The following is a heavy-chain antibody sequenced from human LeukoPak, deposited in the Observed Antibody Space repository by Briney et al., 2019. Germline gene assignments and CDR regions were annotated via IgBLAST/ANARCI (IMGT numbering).Heavy chain of an antibody. CDR2: INTNTGNP. V-gene: IGHV7-4-1*02. Sequence: GASVKVSCKASGYTFTSYAMNWVRQAPGQGLEWMGWINTNTGNPTYAQGFTGRFVFSLDTSVSTAYLQISSLKAEDTAVYYCARHPPAIFGVVIGPYYYMDVWGKGTTVTVSS. CDR1: GYTFTSYA. J-gene: IGHJ6*03. CDR3: ARHPPAIFGVVIGPYYYMDV. D-gene: IGHD3-3*01.